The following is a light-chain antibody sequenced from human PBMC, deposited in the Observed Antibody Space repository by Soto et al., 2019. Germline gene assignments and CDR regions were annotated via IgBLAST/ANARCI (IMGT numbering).Light chain of an antibody. J-gene: IGKJ3*01. CDR2: DAS. V-gene: IGKV1-33*01. CDR3: QQRHNLPHT. Sequence: DIPMTQSPSSLSASVGDRVTITCQARQDVRKYLSWYQQKARKAPKLLIYDASKLETVGPSRFSGCGSVTDFTFSISSLQPEDIATYYCQQRHNLPHTFGPGTKVYSK. CDR1: QDVRKY.